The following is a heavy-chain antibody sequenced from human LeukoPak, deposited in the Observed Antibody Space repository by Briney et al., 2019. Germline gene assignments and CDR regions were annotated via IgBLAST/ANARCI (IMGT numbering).Heavy chain of an antibody. V-gene: IGHV4-34*01. D-gene: IGHD6-6*01. J-gene: IGHJ4*02. CDR3: ASYEYSSSPVDY. CDR1: GGSFSGYY. CDR2: INHSGST. Sequence: SETLSLTCAVYGGSFSGYYWSWIRQPPGKGLEWIGEINHSGSTNYNPSLKSRVTISADTSKNQFSLKLSSVTAADTAVYYCASYEYSSSPVDYWGQGTLVTVSS.